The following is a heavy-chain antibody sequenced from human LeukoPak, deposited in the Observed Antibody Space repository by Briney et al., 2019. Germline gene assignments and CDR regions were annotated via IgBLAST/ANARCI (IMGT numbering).Heavy chain of an antibody. CDR1: GGSISSTNSY. CDR3: ARDPYYYDSGSYVYFDC. J-gene: IGHJ4*02. V-gene: IGHV4-39*07. CDR2: INYYGNT. D-gene: IGHD3-10*01. Sequence: SETLSLTCTVSGGSISSTNSYWGWIRQSPGKGLEWIGSINYYGNTYYNPSLRSRVTMSLDTSKNQFSLNLRSVTAADTAVYYCARDPYYYDSGSYVYFDCWGRGTLVTVSS.